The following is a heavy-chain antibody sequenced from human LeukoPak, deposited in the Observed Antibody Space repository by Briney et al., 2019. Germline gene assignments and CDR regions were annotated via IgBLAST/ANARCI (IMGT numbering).Heavy chain of an antibody. V-gene: IGHV1-18*01. D-gene: IGHD3-22*01. Sequence: ASVKASCKASGYAFTSYGISWVRQAPGQGLEWMGWVSAYNGNTNYAQKLQGRVTMTTDTSTSTAYMELRSLRSDDTAVYYCARALYYDSSGYHFDYWGQQTLVTFSS. J-gene: IGHJ4*02. CDR1: GYAFTSYG. CDR2: VSAYNGNT. CDR3: ARALYYDSSGYHFDY.